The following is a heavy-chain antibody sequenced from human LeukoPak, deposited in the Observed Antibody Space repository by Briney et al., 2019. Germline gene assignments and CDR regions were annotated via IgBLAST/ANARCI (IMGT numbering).Heavy chain of an antibody. V-gene: IGHV4-38-2*01. J-gene: IGHJ5*02. CDR1: GYSISSGYY. CDR3: ARFARGDLYNWFDP. D-gene: IGHD3-3*01. CDR2: IHHSGST. Sequence: SETLSLTCAVSGYSISSGYYWGWIRQPPGKGLEWIGTIHHSGSTYYNPSLKSRVTISVATSNNQFSLKLSSVTAADTAVYYCARFARGDLYNWFDPWGQGTLVTVSS.